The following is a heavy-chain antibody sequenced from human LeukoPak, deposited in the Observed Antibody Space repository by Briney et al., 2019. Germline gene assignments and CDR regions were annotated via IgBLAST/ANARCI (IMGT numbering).Heavy chain of an antibody. Sequence: GGSLRLSCAASGFTFSSYGMHWVRQAPGKGLEWVAVISYDGSNKYYADSVKGRFTISRDNSKNTLYLQMNSLRAEDTAVYYCTRVAYCGGDCYSSFDYWGQGTLVTVSS. D-gene: IGHD2-21*02. CDR2: ISYDGSNK. CDR1: GFTFSSYG. J-gene: IGHJ4*02. V-gene: IGHV3-30*03. CDR3: TRVAYCGGDCYSSFDY.